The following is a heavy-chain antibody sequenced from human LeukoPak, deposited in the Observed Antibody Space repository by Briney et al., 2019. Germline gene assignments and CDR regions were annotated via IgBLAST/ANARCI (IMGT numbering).Heavy chain of an antibody. CDR2: ISSSSSYI. CDR3: ARDQYYYDSPHYYFDY. CDR1: GFTFSSYS. V-gene: IGHV3-21*01. Sequence: TGGSLRLSCAASGFTFSSYSMNWVRQAPGKGLEWVSSISSSSSYIYYADSVKGRFTISRDNAKNSLYLQMNSLRAEDTAVYYCARDQYYYDSPHYYFDYWGQGTLVTVSS. J-gene: IGHJ4*02. D-gene: IGHD3-22*01.